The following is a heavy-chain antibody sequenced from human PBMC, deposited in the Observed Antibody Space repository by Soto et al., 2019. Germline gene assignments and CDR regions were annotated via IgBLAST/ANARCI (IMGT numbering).Heavy chain of an antibody. D-gene: IGHD3-16*02. Sequence: EVQLVESGGGLVQPGGSLRLSCAASGFTFSSYSMNWVRQAPGKGLEWVSYISSSSSTIYYADSVKGRITISRDNAKNSLYLQMNSLRAEDTAVYYCARDRSAGAHMITFGGVIVIPENFDYWGQGTLVTVSS. V-gene: IGHV3-48*01. CDR3: ARDRSAGAHMITFGGVIVIPENFDY. CDR2: ISSSSSTI. J-gene: IGHJ4*02. CDR1: GFTFSSYS.